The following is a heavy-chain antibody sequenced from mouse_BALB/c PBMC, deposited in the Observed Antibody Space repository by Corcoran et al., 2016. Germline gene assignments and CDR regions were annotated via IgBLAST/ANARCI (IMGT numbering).Heavy chain of an antibody. J-gene: IGHJ3*01. D-gene: IGHD3-2*01. CDR3: ARSGQLGLPHFAY. CDR2: IDPANGNT. CDR1: GFNIKDTY. Sequence: EVQLQQSGAELVKPGASVKLSCTASGFNIKDTYMHWVKQRPEQGLEWIGRIDPANGNTKYDPKFQGKATITADTSSNTAYLQLSSLTSEDTAVYYCARSGQLGLPHFAYWGQGTLVTVSA. V-gene: IGHV14-3*02.